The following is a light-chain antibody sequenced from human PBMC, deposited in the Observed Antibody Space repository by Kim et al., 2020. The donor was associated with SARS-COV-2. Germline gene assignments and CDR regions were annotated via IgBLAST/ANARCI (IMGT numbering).Light chain of an antibody. V-gene: IGLV3-21*04. Sequence: SYELTQPPSVSVAPGKTARITCGGNNIGSKSVQWYQQKPGQAPVLVIYYDSDRPSGIPERFSGSNSGNTATLTISRVEAGDEADYYCQVWDSSSDPVLFGGGTQLTVL. CDR2: YDS. CDR1: NIGSKS. CDR3: QVWDSSSDPVL. J-gene: IGLJ2*01.